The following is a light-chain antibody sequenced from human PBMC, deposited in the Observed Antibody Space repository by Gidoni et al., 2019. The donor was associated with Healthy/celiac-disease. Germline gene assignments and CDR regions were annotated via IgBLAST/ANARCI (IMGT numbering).Light chain of an antibody. V-gene: IGKV3-15*01. CDR1: QSVSSN. Sequence: EIVMTQSPATQSVSPGERATLSCRASQSVSSNLAWYQQKPGQAPRLLIYGASTRATGIPARFSGSVSGTEFTLTISSLQSEDFAVYYCQQYNNWPPVTFGQGTKLEIK. CDR3: QQYNNWPPVT. J-gene: IGKJ2*01. CDR2: GAS.